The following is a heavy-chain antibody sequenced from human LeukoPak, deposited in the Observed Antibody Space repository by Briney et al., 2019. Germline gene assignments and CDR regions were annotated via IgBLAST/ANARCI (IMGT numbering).Heavy chain of an antibody. CDR2: ISYDGSNK. CDR3: ARDREDSQWLAMNAFDI. Sequence: GGSLRLSCATSGFTFSRYGMHWVRQAPGKGLEWVAVISYDGSNKYYADSVKGRFTISRDNSKNTLYLQMNSLRAEDTAVYYCARDREDSQWLAMNAFDIWGQGTMVTVSS. CDR1: GFTFSRYG. J-gene: IGHJ3*02. V-gene: IGHV3-30*03. D-gene: IGHD6-19*01.